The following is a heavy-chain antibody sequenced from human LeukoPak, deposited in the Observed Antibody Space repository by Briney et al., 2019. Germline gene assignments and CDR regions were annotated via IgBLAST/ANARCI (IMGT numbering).Heavy chain of an antibody. CDR3: ARGPPQGGAFDI. CDR2: IIPIFGTA. CDR1: GGTFSNYA. D-gene: IGHD3-16*01. J-gene: IGHJ3*02. Sequence: SVKVSCKASGGTFSNYAINWVRQAPGQGLEWMGGIIPIFGTANYAQKFQGRVTITADESTSTAYMELRSLKSEDMAVYYCARGPPQGGAFDIWGQGTMVTVSS. V-gene: IGHV1-69*13.